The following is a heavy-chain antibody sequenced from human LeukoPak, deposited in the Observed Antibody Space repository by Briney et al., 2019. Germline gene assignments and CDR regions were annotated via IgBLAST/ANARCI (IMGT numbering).Heavy chain of an antibody. D-gene: IGHD3-22*01. CDR3: ARGYYYDSSGDHYMDV. CDR2: IYTSGST. Sequence: SETLSLTCTVSGGSISSSSYYWGWIRQPAGKGLEWIGRIYTSGSTNYNPSLKSRVTMSVDTSKNQFSLKLSSVTAADTAVYYCARGYYYDSSGDHYMDVWGKGTTVTISS. V-gene: IGHV4-61*02. J-gene: IGHJ6*03. CDR1: GGSISSSSYY.